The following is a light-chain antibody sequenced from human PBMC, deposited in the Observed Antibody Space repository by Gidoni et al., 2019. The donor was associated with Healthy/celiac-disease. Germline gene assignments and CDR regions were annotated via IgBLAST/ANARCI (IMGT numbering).Light chain of an antibody. CDR1: QSVSSSY. J-gene: IGKJ3*01. CDR3: QQYGSSPPFT. Sequence: EIVFTQSPGTPSLSPGERATLSCRASQSVSSSYLAWYQQKPGQAPRLLIYGASSRATGIPDRFSGSGSGTDFTLTISRLEPEYFAVYYCQQYGSSPPFTFGPGTKVDIK. V-gene: IGKV3-20*01. CDR2: GAS.